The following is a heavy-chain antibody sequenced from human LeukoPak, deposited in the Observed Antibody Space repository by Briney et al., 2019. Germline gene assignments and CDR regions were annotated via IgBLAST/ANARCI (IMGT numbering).Heavy chain of an antibody. CDR2: IIPIFGTA. D-gene: IGHD3-22*01. CDR3: ARDVYYYDSSGYYYRLDAFDI. J-gene: IGHJ3*02. CDR1: GGTFSSYA. V-gene: IGHV1-69*05. Sequence: ASVKVSCKPSGGTFSSYAISWVRQAPGQGLEWMGRIIPIFGTANYAQKFQGRVTITTDESTSTAYMELSSLRSEDTAVYYCARDVYYYDSSGYYYRLDAFDIWGQGTMVTVSS.